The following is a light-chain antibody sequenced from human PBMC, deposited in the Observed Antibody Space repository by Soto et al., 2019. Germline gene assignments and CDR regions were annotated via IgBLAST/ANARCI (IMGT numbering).Light chain of an antibody. J-gene: IGLJ2*01. CDR3: QVWDDSSDHVV. V-gene: IGLV3-21*02. CDR2: DDS. CDR1: KIATKS. Sequence: SYELTQPPSVSVAPGQTASIACGGHKIATKSVHWYQQKPGQAPVLVVYDDSDRPSGIPERFSGSNSGNTATLTISRVEAGDEADYYCQVWDDSSDHVVFGGGTKLTVL.